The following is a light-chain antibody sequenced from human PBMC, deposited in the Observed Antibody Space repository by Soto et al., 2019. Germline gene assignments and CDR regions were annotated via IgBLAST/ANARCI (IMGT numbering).Light chain of an antibody. V-gene: IGKV1-39*01. Sequence: DIHMTQSPSSLSAFVGDRVTITCRAGQTISNYVNWYQQKPGKAPKVLIYAASTLQSGVPSRFSGSGSGTDFTLTISSLEPEDFAVYYCQQRSNWPSFGPGTKVDIK. CDR1: QTISNY. J-gene: IGKJ3*01. CDR3: QQRSNWPS. CDR2: AAS.